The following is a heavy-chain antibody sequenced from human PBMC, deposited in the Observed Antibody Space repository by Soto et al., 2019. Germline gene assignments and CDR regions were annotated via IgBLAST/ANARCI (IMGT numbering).Heavy chain of an antibody. J-gene: IGHJ5*02. CDR1: GGTFSSYT. D-gene: IGHD2-15*01. CDR3: ARVYCSGGSCYSSEDYNWFDP. Sequence: ASGKVSCKASGGTFSSYTISWVRQAPGQGIEWMGRIIPILGIANYAQKFQGRVTITADKSTSTAYMELSSLRSEDTAVYYCARVYCSGGSCYSSEDYNWFDPWGQGTLVTVSS. V-gene: IGHV1-69*02. CDR2: IIPILGIA.